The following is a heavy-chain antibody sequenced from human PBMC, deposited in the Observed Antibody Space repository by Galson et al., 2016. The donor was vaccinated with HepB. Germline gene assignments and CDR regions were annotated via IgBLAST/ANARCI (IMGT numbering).Heavy chain of an antibody. D-gene: IGHD1-26*01. J-gene: IGHJ6*02. CDR1: GFIFTSYG. V-gene: IGHV3-30*18. CDR2: ISYDGGNK. Sequence: SLRLSCAASGFIFTSYGMHWVRQAPGKGLEWVSDISYDGGNKYYADSVKRRFTISRDNSEKTVYLQMNCLRGEDTAVYYCAKDLWDLRGGHYYSGMDFWGQGTTVTVSS. CDR3: AKDLWDLRGGHYYSGMDF.